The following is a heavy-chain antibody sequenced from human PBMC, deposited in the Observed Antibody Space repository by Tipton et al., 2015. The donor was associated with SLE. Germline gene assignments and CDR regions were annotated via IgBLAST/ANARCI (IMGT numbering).Heavy chain of an antibody. CDR1: GGSISNYY. J-gene: IGHJ6*02. CDR3: ARGAYFYYDMDV. CDR2: MYDSGST. D-gene: IGHD3-16*01. V-gene: IGHV4-59*01. Sequence: LVQSSETLSLTCTVSGGSISNYYWSWIRQPPGKGLEWIGYMYDSGSTTYNPSLKSRVTISVDASKNQFSLNLSFVTAADTAVYYCARGAYFYYDMDVWGQGTTVIVSS.